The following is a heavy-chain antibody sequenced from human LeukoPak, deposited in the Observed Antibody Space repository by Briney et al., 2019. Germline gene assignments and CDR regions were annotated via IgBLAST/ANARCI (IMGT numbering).Heavy chain of an antibody. Sequence: GGSLRLSCAASGFTFSSYGMHWVRQAPGKGLEWVAVISYDGSNKYYADSVKGRFTISRGNSKNTLYLQMNSLRAEDTAVYYCAKDLIIVGATTPRMVDYWGQGTLVTVSS. J-gene: IGHJ4*02. CDR2: ISYDGSNK. V-gene: IGHV3-30*18. D-gene: IGHD1-26*01. CDR3: AKDLIIVGATTPRMVDY. CDR1: GFTFSSYG.